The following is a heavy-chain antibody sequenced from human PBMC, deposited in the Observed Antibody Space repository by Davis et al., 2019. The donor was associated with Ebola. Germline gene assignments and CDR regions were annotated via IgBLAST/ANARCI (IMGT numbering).Heavy chain of an antibody. J-gene: IGHJ4*02. V-gene: IGHV3-21*01. CDR1: GFTFSSYS. Sequence: GESLKISCAASGFTFSSYSMNWVRQAPGKGLEWVSSISSSSSYIYYADSVKGRFTISRDNAKNTLYMQMNSLRAEDTDEYYCARGEYDFWSGYYNDSSGDYWGQGTLVTVSS. CDR2: ISSSSSYI. CDR3: ARGEYDFWSGYYNDSSGDY. D-gene: IGHD3-3*01.